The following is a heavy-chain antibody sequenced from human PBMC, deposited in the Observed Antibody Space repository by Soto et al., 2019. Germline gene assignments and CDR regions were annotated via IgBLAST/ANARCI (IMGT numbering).Heavy chain of an antibody. V-gene: IGHV3-30*04. J-gene: IGHJ3*02. Sequence: QVQLVESGGGVVQPGRSLRLSCAAPRFTFNTYAMHWVRRAPGKGLEWVAVVSSDGTKTYYADSVKGRFTISRDNSKNTLYLQMNSLRAEDTAVYYCAKELLVLDAFDIWGQGTMVTVSS. CDR3: AKELLVLDAFDI. CDR2: VSSDGTKT. CDR1: RFTFNTYA. D-gene: IGHD3-10*01.